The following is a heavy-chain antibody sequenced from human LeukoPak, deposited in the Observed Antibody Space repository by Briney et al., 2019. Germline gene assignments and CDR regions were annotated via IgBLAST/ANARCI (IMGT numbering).Heavy chain of an antibody. CDR2: IWYDGSNK. D-gene: IGHD2-15*01. CDR1: GFXFSYYG. CDR3: ARGREEKAATLDP. Sequence: GGSLRLSCAASGFXFSYYGIHWVRQAPGKGLEWVADIWYDGSNKYYADSVKGRFTISRDNSKNTLYLQMNALRAEDTAVYYCARGREEKAATLDPWGQGTLVTVSS. J-gene: IGHJ5*02. V-gene: IGHV3-33*01.